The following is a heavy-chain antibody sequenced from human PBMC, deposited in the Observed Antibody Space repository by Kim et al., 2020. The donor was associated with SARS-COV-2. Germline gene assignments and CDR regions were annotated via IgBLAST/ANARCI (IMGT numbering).Heavy chain of an antibody. V-gene: IGHV3-23*01. CDR2: ISGSGGNT. CDR1: GFTFSSYA. D-gene: IGHD6-13*01. Sequence: GGSLRLSCAASGFTFSSYAMHWVRQAAGKGLEWVSGISGSGGNTYYADSVKGRFTISRDNSKNTLYLHINSLKSEDTALYYCATAGDSSNDYWGQGTLVT. CDR3: ATAGDSSNDY. J-gene: IGHJ4*02.